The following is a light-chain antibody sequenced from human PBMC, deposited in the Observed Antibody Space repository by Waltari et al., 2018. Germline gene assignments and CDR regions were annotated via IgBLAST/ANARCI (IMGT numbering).Light chain of an antibody. CDR2: GNT. CDR3: QSYDTTLSAAV. J-gene: IGLJ3*02. CDR1: NSNIGAGYD. Sequence: SVLTQPPSVSGAPGQSVTLSCTWSNSNIGAGYDVHWYQKRLGTAPKLVIHGNTNRPSGVPARFTGYKSGTSASLVITGLQPEDEADYFCQSYDTTLSAAVFGGGTKVTVL. V-gene: IGLV1-40*01.